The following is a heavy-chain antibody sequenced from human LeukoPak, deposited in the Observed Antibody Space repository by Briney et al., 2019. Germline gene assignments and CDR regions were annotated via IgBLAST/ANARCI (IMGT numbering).Heavy chain of an antibody. CDR3: ARERDIVVVAAAMVDY. Sequence: GGSLRLSCGASGSTFSTYSMNWVRQAPGKGLEWVSSICSSSDYIYYAESVKGRFTISRDNAKNSLYLQMNSLRAEDTAVYYCARERDIVVVAAAMVDYWGQGTLVTVSS. CDR2: ICSSSDYI. J-gene: IGHJ4*02. V-gene: IGHV3-21*01. D-gene: IGHD2-2*01. CDR1: GSTFSTYS.